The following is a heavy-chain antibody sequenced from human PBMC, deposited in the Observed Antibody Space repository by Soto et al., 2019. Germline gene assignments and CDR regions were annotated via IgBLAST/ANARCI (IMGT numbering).Heavy chain of an antibody. V-gene: IGHV3-66*04. CDR2: IYSGGST. D-gene: IGHD4-17*01. CDR3: ARHDYGDFSLDY. J-gene: IGHJ4*02. CDR1: GFTVSSNY. Sequence: GGSLRLSCAASGFTVSSNYMSWVRQAPGKGLEWVSVIYSGGSTYYADSVKGRFTNSRDNSKNTLYLQMNSLRAEDTAVYYCARHDYGDFSLDYWGQGTLVTVSS.